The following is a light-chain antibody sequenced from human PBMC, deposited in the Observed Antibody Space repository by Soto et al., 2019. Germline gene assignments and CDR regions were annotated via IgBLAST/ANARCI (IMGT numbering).Light chain of an antibody. CDR1: NIGSKS. CDR2: YDS. J-gene: IGLJ1*01. V-gene: IGLV3-21*04. Sequence: SYELTQPPSVSVAPGKTARITCGGNNIGSKSVHWYQQKPGQAPVLVIYYDSDRPSGIPERFSGSNSGNTATLTISRVEAGDEADYYCQVWDSSSDPYYVFGTGTQLPS. CDR3: QVWDSSSDPYYV.